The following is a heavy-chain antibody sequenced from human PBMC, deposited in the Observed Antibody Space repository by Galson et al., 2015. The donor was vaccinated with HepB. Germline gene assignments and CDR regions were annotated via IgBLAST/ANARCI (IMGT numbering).Heavy chain of an antibody. V-gene: IGHV3-23*01. Sequence: SLRLSCAASGFTFSSYAMSWVRQAPGKGLEWVSDISNSGGITYYANSVKGRFTISRGNSKNTLYLQVNSLRADDTAVYYCAKDRDSGGYYFYYGMDVWGQGTTVTVSS. CDR2: ISNSGGIT. CDR1: GFTFSSYA. D-gene: IGHD1-26*01. J-gene: IGHJ6*02. CDR3: AKDRDSGGYYFYYGMDV.